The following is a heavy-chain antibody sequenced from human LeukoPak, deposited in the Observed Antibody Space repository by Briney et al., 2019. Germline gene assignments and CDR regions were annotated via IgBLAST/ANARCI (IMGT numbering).Heavy chain of an antibody. CDR3: AREYYDSSGYYFDY. CDR2: ISSSGSTI. CDR1: GFTFSSYE. V-gene: IGHV3-48*03. D-gene: IGHD3-22*01. Sequence: GGSLRLSCAASGFTFSSYEMNWVRQAPGKGLEWVSYISSSGSTIYYADSVKGRFTISRDNAKNSLYLQMNSLRAEGTAVYYCAREYYDSSGYYFDYWGQGTLVTVSS. J-gene: IGHJ4*02.